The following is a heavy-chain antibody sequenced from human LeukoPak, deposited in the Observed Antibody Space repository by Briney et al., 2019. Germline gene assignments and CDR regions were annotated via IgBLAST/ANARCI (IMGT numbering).Heavy chain of an antibody. CDR3: ARRYYDSSGYYYPTFDAFDI. CDR1: GGSFSGYY. V-gene: IGHV4-34*01. D-gene: IGHD3-22*01. Sequence: AETLSLTCAVYGGSFSGYYWSWIRQPPGKGLEWIGEINQSGSTNYNPSLKSRVTISVDTSKNQFSLKLSSVTAADTAVYYCARRYYDSSGYYYPTFDAFDIWGQGTMVTVSS. J-gene: IGHJ3*02. CDR2: INQSGST.